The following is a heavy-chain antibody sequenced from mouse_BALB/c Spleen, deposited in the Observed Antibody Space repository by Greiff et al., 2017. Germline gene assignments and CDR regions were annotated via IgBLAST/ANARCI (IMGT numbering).Heavy chain of an antibody. CDR2: IDPSDSET. J-gene: IGHJ2*01. CDR3: ARKGWYGNFDY. D-gene: IGHD2-10*02. V-gene: IGHV1S127*01. CDR1: GYSFTSYW. Sequence: VQLQQSGPQLVRPGASVKISCKASGYSFTSYWMHWVKQRPGQGLEWIGMIDPSDSETRLNQKFKDKATLTVDKSSSTAYMQLSSPTSEDSAVYYCARKGWYGNFDYWGQGTTLTVSS.